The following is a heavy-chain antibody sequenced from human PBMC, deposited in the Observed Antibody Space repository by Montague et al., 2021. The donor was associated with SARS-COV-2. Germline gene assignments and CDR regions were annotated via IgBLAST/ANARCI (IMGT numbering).Heavy chain of an antibody. V-gene: IGHV4-39*01. CDR3: ARKARRGITFLAVVTASYYFDY. CDR2: IYYSGST. D-gene: IGHD3-3*01. J-gene: IGHJ4*02. CDR1: GGSISSSSYY. Sequence: SETLSLTCTVSGGSISSSSYYWGWIRQPPGKGLEWIGSIYYSGSTYYNPSLKSRVTISVDTSKNQFSLKLSSVTAADTAVYYCARKARRGITFLAVVTASYYFDYWGQGTMVTVSS.